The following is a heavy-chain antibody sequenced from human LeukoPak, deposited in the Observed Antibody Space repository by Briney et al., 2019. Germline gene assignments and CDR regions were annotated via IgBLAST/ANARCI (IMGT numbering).Heavy chain of an antibody. V-gene: IGHV3-33*08. J-gene: IGHJ3*02. CDR1: GFTFSSYG. CDR3: ARGIVVVPAAMNSGAFDI. Sequence: GGSLRLSCAASGFTFSSYGMHWVRQAPGKGLEWVAVIWYDGSNKYYADSVKGRFTISRDNSKNTLYLQMNSLRAEDTAVYYCARGIVVVPAAMNSGAFDIWGQGTMVTVSS. CDR2: IWYDGSNK. D-gene: IGHD2-2*01.